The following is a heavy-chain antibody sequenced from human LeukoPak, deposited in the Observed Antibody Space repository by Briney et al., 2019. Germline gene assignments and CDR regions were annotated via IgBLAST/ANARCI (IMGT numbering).Heavy chain of an antibody. D-gene: IGHD1-14*01. CDR1: GGSISSGGYY. J-gene: IGHJ4*02. CDR3: ARSSPVGPAELDS. CDR2: IYYTGNT. Sequence: SQTLSLTCTVSGGSISSGGYYWSWIRQHPGKGLEWIGYIYYTGNTNYNPSLKSRVTILIDTSTNQFSLKLKSVTPADTAVYYCARSSPVGPAELDSWGQGTLVTVSS. V-gene: IGHV4-31*03.